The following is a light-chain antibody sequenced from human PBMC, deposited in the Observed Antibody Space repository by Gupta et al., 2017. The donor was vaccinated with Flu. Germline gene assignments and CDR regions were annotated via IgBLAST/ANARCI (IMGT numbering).Light chain of an antibody. CDR3: QSYDSSLSGSV. V-gene: IGLV1-40*01. Sequence: QSALTQPLSVSGAPGQRVTISSPGSSSNIGAGYDVHWYQQLPGTAPKLLIYGNSNRPSGVPDRFSGSKSGTSASLAITGLQAEDEADYYCQSYDSSLSGSVFGGGTKLTVL. CDR2: GNS. J-gene: IGLJ2*01. CDR1: SSNIGAGYD.